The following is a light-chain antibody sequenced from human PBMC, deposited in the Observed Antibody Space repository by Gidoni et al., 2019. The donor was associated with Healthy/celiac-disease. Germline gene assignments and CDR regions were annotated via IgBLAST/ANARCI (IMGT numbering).Light chain of an antibody. CDR3: KQSYSTPQT. Sequence: DIQMTHSPSSLSASVGDRVTITCLASQNISSYLNWYQQKPGKAPKLLIYAASSLQSGVPSRFSGSGSGTDFTLTISSLQPEDFATYYCKQSYSTPQTFGQGTKVEIK. CDR2: AAS. CDR1: QNISSY. V-gene: IGKV1-39*01. J-gene: IGKJ1*01.